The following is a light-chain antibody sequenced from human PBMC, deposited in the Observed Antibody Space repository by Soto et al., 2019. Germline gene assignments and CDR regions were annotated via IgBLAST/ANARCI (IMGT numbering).Light chain of an antibody. J-gene: IGKJ1*01. V-gene: IGKV1-5*01. Sequence: DIQMTHSRATLSASVGGTVTVACRASQSVSGWLAWYQQKPGEAPKLLIYDASALPRGVPSRFSGSGSGTKFTLTIASLQPDDFATYYCQQYETFSGTFGPGTKVDIK. CDR1: QSVSGW. CDR3: QQYETFSGT. CDR2: DAS.